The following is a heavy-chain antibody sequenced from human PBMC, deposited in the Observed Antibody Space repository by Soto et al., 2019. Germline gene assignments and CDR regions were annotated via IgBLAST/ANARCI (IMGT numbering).Heavy chain of an antibody. V-gene: IGHV4-4*07. Sequence: PSETLSLTCTVSGGSISSYYWSWIRQPAGKGLEWIGRIHTSGSTNYNPSLKSRVTMSVDTSKNQFSLKLSSVTAADTAVYYCARDSEGSSSWYYWFDPWGQGTLVTVSS. CDR2: IHTSGST. CDR3: ARDSEGSSSWYYWFDP. D-gene: IGHD6-13*01. CDR1: GGSISSYY. J-gene: IGHJ5*02.